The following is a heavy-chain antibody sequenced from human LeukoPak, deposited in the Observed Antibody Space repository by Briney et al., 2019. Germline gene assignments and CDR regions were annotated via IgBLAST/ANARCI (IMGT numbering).Heavy chain of an antibody. CDR3: ARDKYSGSYSFDY. V-gene: IGHV1-46*01. CDR2: INPSGGST. J-gene: IGHJ4*02. D-gene: IGHD1-26*01. CDR1: GGIFSSYA. Sequence: ASVKVSCKASGGIFSSYAISWVRQAPGQGLEWMGIINPSGGSTSYAQKFQGRVTMTRDTSTSTVYMELSSLRSEDTAVYYCARDKYSGSYSFDYWGQGTLVTVSS.